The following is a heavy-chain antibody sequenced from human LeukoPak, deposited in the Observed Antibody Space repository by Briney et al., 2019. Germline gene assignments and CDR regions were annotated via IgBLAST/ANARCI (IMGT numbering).Heavy chain of an antibody. CDR3: AKARVVAAIYNY. J-gene: IGHJ4*02. Sequence: GGSLRLSCAASGFTFSSYAMSWVRQAPGKGLEWVSAMRGSGGSTYYADSVKGRFTISRDNSKNTLYLQMNSLRAEDTAVYYCAKARVVAAIYNYWGQGTLVTVSS. CDR1: GFTFSSYA. V-gene: IGHV3-23*01. D-gene: IGHD2-15*01. CDR2: MRGSGGST.